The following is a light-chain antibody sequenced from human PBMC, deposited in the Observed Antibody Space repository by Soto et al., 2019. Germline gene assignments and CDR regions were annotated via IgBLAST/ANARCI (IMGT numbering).Light chain of an antibody. Sequence: QSVLTQPASVSGSPGQSITISCSGTPSDIGAYNYVSWYQHPPGKAPEVIIYDVTNRPSGVSSRFSGSKSGTTASLTISGLQAEDEANYYCGSYTITSTLMIFGGGTKVTVL. J-gene: IGLJ2*01. CDR3: GSYTITSTLMI. CDR1: PSDIGAYNY. V-gene: IGLV2-14*03. CDR2: DVT.